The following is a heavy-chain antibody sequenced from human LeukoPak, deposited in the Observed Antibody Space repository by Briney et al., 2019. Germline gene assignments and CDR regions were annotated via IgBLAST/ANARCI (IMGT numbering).Heavy chain of an antibody. V-gene: IGHV1-8*03. CDR2: MNPNSGNT. CDR3: ARRAGAYSHPYDY. CDR1: GYTFTSYD. Sequence: ASVKVSCKASGYTFTSYDINWVRQATGQGLEWMGWMNPNSGNTGYAQKFQGRVTITRNTSISTAYMELSSLRAEDTAVYYCARRAGAYSHPYDYWGQGTLVTVSS. J-gene: IGHJ4*02. D-gene: IGHD4/OR15-4a*01.